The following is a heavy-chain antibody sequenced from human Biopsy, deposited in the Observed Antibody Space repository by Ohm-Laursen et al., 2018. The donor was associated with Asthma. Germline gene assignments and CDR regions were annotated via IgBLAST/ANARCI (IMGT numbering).Heavy chain of an antibody. Sequence: GESLKISCKASGYNFISFATHWVRQAPGQRLEWMGWVNTGNGDTKYSQKFQGRVTITRDTSASTAYMELRSLRSEDTATYYCARTYYDFLTGQVKDVFGVWGQGTMVTVSS. CDR2: VNTGNGDT. J-gene: IGHJ3*01. V-gene: IGHV1-3*04. D-gene: IGHD3-9*01. CDR1: GYNFISFA. CDR3: ARTYYDFLTGQVKDVFGV.